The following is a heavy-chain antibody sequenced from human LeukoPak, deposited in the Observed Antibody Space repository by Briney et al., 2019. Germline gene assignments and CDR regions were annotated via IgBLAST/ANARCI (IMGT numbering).Heavy chain of an antibody. V-gene: IGHV4-59*01. D-gene: IGHD1-26*01. CDR3: ARDPDSGSYPLGWFAP. Sequence: PSETLSLTCTVSGGSISSYYWSWLRQPPGKGLEWIGYIYYSGSTNYNPSLKSRVTISVDTSKNQFSLKLSSVTAADTAVYYCARDPDSGSYPLGWFAPWGQGTPVTVSS. J-gene: IGHJ5*02. CDR1: GGSISSYY. CDR2: IYYSGST.